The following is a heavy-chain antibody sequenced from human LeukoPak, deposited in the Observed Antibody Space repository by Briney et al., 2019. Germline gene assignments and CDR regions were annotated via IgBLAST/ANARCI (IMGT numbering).Heavy chain of an antibody. D-gene: IGHD3-3*01. CDR2: ISSSSNYI. CDR1: GFTFSSYS. J-gene: IGHJ4*02. V-gene: IGHV3-21*01. CDR3: ARGESGYYI. Sequence: GGSLRLSCAASGFTFSSYSMKWVRQAPGKGLEWVSSISSSSNYIHYADSVKGRFTISRDNAKNSLYLQMNSLRAEDTAVYYCARGESGYYIWGQGTLVTVSS.